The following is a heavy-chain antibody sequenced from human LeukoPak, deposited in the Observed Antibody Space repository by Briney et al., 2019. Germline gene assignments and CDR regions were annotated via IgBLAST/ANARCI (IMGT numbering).Heavy chain of an antibody. CDR1: GYTFTSYG. D-gene: IGHD6-19*01. CDR3: ARDSGWYFFGYYFDY. J-gene: IGHJ4*02. Sequence: ASVKVSCKASGYTFTSYGISWVRQAPGQGLEWMGWISVYNGNTNYAQKLQGRVTMTTDTSTSTAYMELRSLRSDDTAVYYCARDSGWYFFGYYFDYWGQGTLVTVSS. V-gene: IGHV1-18*01. CDR2: ISVYNGNT.